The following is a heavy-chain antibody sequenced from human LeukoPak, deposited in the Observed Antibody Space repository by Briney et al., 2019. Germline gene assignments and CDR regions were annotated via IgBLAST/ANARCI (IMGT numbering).Heavy chain of an antibody. D-gene: IGHD3-9*01. CDR2: ISSSSSYI. CDR3: ARDPAHLGWSDILTGINDAFDI. CDR1: GFTFSSYG. J-gene: IGHJ3*02. Sequence: GGSLRLSCAASGFTFSSYGMHWVRQAPGKGLEWVSSISSSSSYIYYADSVKGRFTISRDNAKNSLYLQMNSLRAEDTAVYYCARDPAHLGWSDILTGINDAFDIWGQGTMVTVSS. V-gene: IGHV3-21*01.